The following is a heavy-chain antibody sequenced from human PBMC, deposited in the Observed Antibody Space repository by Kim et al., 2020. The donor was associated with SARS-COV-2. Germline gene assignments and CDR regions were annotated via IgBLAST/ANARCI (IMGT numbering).Heavy chain of an antibody. D-gene: IGHD6-13*01. J-gene: IGHJ4*02. CDR2: ISYDGSNK. CDR3: ARDLFSSSWQGY. V-gene: IGHV3-30-3*01. Sequence: GGSLRLSCAAHGFTFSSYAMHWVRQAPGKGLEWVAVISYDGSNKYYADSVKGRFTISRDNSKNMLYLQMNSLRAEDTAVYYCARDLFSSSWQGYWGQGTLVTVSS. CDR1: GFTFSSYA.